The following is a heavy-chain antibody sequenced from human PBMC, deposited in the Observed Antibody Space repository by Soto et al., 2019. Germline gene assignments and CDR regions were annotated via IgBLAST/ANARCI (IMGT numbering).Heavy chain of an antibody. J-gene: IGHJ4*02. CDR1: GFTFSSYA. Sequence: EVQLLESGGGLVQPGGSLRLSCEASGFTFSSYAMSWVRQAPGKGLEWVSAISGSGGSTYYADSVKGRFTISRDNSKNTLYLQMNSLRAEDTAVYYCAKELGEGSGWSMEYYFDYWGQGTLVTVSS. CDR3: AKELGEGSGWSMEYYFDY. D-gene: IGHD6-19*01. V-gene: IGHV3-23*01. CDR2: ISGSGGST.